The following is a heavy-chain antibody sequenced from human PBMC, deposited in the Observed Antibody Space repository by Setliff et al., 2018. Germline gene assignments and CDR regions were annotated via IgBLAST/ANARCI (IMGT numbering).Heavy chain of an antibody. CDR2: INWSGDIT. CDR3: ARGVAPIGYCTLGSCQGFDL. J-gene: IGHJ4*02. V-gene: IGHV3-20*04. Sequence: LRLSCVASTFTFRKYAVTWVRQAPGKGLEWVSSINWSGDITGNADSVKGRVTISRDNAKRSLYLQLNSLRPEDTAFYYCARGVAPIGYCTLGSCQGFDLWGQGTLVTVSS. CDR1: TFTFRKYA. D-gene: IGHD2-15*01.